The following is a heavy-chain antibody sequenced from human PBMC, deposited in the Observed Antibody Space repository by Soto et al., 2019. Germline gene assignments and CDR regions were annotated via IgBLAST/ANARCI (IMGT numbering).Heavy chain of an antibody. CDR1: GFTSSDYY. Sequence: SLRLSCAASGFTSSDYYMSWIRQAPGKGLEWVSYISSSSSYTNYADSVKGRFTISRDNAKNTLYLQMNSLRAEDTAVYYCARDGAYCGGDCYPDAFDIWGQGTMVTVSS. CDR2: ISSSSSYT. D-gene: IGHD2-21*02. CDR3: ARDGAYCGGDCYPDAFDI. V-gene: IGHV3-11*06. J-gene: IGHJ3*02.